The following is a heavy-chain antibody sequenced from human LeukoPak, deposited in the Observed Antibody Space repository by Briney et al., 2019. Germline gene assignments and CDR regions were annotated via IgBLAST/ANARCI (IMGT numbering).Heavy chain of an antibody. CDR1: GYTFTGYY. D-gene: IGHD3-22*01. J-gene: IGHJ3*02. Sequence: GASVKVSCKASGYTFTGYYMHWVRQAPGQGLEWMGWINPNSGGTNYAQKFQGRVTITADKSTSTAYMELSGLRSEDTAVYYCTSSRVVVDAFDIWGQGTMVTVSS. CDR3: TSSRVVVDAFDI. V-gene: IGHV1-2*02. CDR2: INPNSGGT.